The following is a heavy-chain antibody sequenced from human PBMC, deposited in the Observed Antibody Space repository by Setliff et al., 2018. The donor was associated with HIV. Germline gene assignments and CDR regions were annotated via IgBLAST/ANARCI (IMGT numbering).Heavy chain of an antibody. CDR3: ARLGRAIDDGGSSLRLDF. D-gene: IGHD2-21*01. J-gene: IGHJ4*02. Sequence: SETLSLTCTVSGGSISSGGYYWSWIRQHPGKGLEWIGYIYYSGSTYYNPSLKSRVTISVDTSKNQFSLKLSSVTAADTATYFCARLGRAIDDGGSSLRLDFWGQGMLVTVS. CDR1: GGSISSGGYY. V-gene: IGHV4-31*03. CDR2: IYYSGST.